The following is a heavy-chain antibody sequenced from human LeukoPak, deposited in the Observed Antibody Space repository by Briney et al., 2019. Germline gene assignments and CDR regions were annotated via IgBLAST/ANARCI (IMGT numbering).Heavy chain of an antibody. CDR2: ISTDGGST. Sequence: GGSLRLSCAGSGFTFSSHAMHWVRQAPGKGLEYVSAISTDGGSTFYANSVKGRFTISRDNSKNTLYLQMGSLRAEDMGVYYCARWASAMDDWGKGTMVTVSS. V-gene: IGHV3-64*01. CDR1: GFTFSSHA. CDR3: ARWASAMDD. J-gene: IGHJ6*03.